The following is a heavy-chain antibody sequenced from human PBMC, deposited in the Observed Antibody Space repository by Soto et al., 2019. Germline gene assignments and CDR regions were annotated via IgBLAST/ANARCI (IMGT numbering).Heavy chain of an antibody. CDR3: ARHLRSSYPYYYYGMDV. Sequence: SESLSLTCTGSGGSISSSGYYWGCIRRPPGKGLEWIGSIYYSGSTYYNPSLKSRVTISVDTSKNQFSLKLSSVTAADTAVYYCARHLRSSYPYYYYGMDVWGQGTTVT. CDR2: IYYSGST. CDR1: GGSISSSGYY. J-gene: IGHJ6*02. D-gene: IGHD1-26*01. V-gene: IGHV4-39*01.